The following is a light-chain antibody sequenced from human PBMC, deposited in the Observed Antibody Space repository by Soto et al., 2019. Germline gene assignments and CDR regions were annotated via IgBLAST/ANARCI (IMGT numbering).Light chain of an antibody. CDR2: DVS. Sequence: DIQMTQSPSSLSASVGDRVTITCRASQSVSAWLAWYQQKPGKAPKLLIYDVSSLESGVPSRFSGSGSGTEFTLTNSSLQPDDFATYYCHQYGTFGQGTKVDIK. CDR3: HQYGT. V-gene: IGKV1-5*01. CDR1: QSVSAW. J-gene: IGKJ1*01.